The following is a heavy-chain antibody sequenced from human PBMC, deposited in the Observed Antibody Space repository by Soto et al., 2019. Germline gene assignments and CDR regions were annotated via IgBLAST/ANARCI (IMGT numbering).Heavy chain of an antibody. CDR3: ARDDEYSGNGMDV. CDR2: ILNDGSNR. Sequence: VQLVECGGGVVQPGRSLRHSCAASEFTFGNYGMHWVRQAPGKGLEWVAVILNDGSNRYHADSVKDRFTISRDNSKNTLYLQMNSLRAEDTAVYYCARDDEYSGNGMDVWGQGTTVTVS. V-gene: IGHV3-33*01. D-gene: IGHD3-10*01. CDR1: EFTFGNYG. J-gene: IGHJ6*02.